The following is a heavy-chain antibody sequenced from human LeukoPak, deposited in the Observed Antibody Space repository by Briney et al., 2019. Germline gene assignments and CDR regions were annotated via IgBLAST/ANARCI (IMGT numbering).Heavy chain of an antibody. V-gene: IGHV3-23*01. CDR2: LSGSGGTT. J-gene: IGHJ4*02. CDR3: AKSLAWPGNPYGLGNE. Sequence: PGGSLRHSCAASGFTFSSYAVTWVRQAPGKGLEWVSALSGSGGTTYYADSVRGRFTISRDNSKNTLYLQMNSLRVEDTAVYYCAKSLAWPGNPYGLGNEWGQGTLVTVSS. CDR1: GFTFSSYA. D-gene: IGHD7-27*01.